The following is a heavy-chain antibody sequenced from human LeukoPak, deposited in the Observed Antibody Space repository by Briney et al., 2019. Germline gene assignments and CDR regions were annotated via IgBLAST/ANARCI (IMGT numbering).Heavy chain of an antibody. CDR3: AREGQYQLLVYWFDP. Sequence: GGSLRLSCAASGFTFSSYWMHWVRQAPGKGLVWVSRVNSDGSSTSYADSVKGRFTISRDNAKNTLYLQMNSLRAEDTAVYYCAREGQYQLLVYWFDPWGQGTLVTVSS. J-gene: IGHJ5*02. V-gene: IGHV3-74*01. CDR1: GFTFSSYW. CDR2: VNSDGSST. D-gene: IGHD2-2*01.